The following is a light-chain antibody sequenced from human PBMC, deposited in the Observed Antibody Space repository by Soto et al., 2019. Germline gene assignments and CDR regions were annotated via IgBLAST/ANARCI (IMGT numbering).Light chain of an antibody. V-gene: IGKV4-1*01. Sequence: DIVMTQSPDSLAVSLGERATINCKSSQSVLYSLNSKNYLAWYQQKPGQPPNLLIYWASTRESGVPERFSGSGSRTDFPLTISSVQAEDVAVYFCQQYLTTPHTFGQGTKLQIK. CDR3: QQYLTTPHT. CDR1: QSVLYSLNSKNY. CDR2: WAS. J-gene: IGKJ2*01.